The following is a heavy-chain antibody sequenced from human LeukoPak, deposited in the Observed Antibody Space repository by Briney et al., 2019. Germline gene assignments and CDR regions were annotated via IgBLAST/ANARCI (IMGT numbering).Heavy chain of an antibody. J-gene: IGHJ4*02. CDR1: GFTFSDYY. D-gene: IGHD2-2*01. Sequence: PGGSLRLSCAASGFTFSDYYMSWIRQAPGKGLEWVSAISGSGGSTYYADSVKGRFTISRDNSKNTLYLQMNSLRAEDTAVYYCAKSVYMEGPAAIFDYWGQGTLVTVSS. CDR3: AKSVYMEGPAAIFDY. CDR2: ISGSGGST. V-gene: IGHV3-23*01.